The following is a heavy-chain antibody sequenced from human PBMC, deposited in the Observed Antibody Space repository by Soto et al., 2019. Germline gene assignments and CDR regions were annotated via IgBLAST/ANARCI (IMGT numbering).Heavy chain of an antibody. CDR1: GFSLTSGVVG. Sequence: QITLKESGPTLVKPTQTLTLTCTFSGFSLTSGVVGVGWIRQPPGEALEWLALIYWNDEHYYNPSLRNRLTITRDTSKNQVVLTMTNMDPVDTATYYCALRHPGPSGYEVWGNGTTVTVSS. V-gene: IGHV2-5*01. D-gene: IGHD6-13*01. CDR2: IYWNDEH. J-gene: IGHJ6*04. CDR3: ALRHPGPSGYEV.